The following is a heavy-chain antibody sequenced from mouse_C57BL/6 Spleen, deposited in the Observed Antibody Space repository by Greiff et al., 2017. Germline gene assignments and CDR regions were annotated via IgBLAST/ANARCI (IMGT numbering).Heavy chain of an antibody. V-gene: IGHV5-16*01. CDR2: INYDGSST. CDR1: GFTFSDYY. D-gene: IGHD1-1*01. J-gene: IGHJ2*01. Sequence: EVKLMESEGGLVQPGSSMKLSCTASGFTFSDYYMAWVRQVPEKGLEWVANINYDGSSTYSLDSLKSRFIISRDNAKNILYLQMSSLKSEDTATYYGARGEKTTVGFDYWVQGTTRTVSS. CDR3: ARGEKTTVGFDY.